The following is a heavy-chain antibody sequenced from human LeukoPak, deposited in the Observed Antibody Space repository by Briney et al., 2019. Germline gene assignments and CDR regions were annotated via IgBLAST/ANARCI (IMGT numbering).Heavy chain of an antibody. CDR2: LSSSGSTM. D-gene: IGHD2-15*01. CDR3: ARNTQGTPGC. J-gene: IGHJ4*02. V-gene: IGHV3-48*02. Sequence: GGSLRLSCAASGFTFSSYSMNWVRQAPGKGLEWVSYLSSSGSTMYYADSVKGRFTISRDNAKNSLYLQMNSLRDEDTAVYYCARNTQGTPGCWGQGTLVTVSS. CDR1: GFTFSSYS.